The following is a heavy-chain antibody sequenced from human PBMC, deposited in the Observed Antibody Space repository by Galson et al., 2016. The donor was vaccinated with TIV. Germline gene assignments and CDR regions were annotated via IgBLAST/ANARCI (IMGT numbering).Heavy chain of an antibody. CDR2: IYYSGST. Sequence: TLSLTCSVSGGSISIYYWSWIRQPPGKGLEWIGYIYYSGSTYYNPSLKSRVTMSVDTSKNKFSLKLSSVTAADTAVYYCARQLPAGDVSAFHIWGQGTMVSVSS. D-gene: IGHD3-10*01. CDR3: ARQLPAGDVSAFHI. V-gene: IGHV4-59*08. J-gene: IGHJ3*02. CDR1: GGSISIYY.